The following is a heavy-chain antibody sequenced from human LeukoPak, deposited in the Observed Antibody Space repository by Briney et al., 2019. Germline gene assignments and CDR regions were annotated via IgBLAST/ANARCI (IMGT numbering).Heavy chain of an antibody. V-gene: IGHV4-61*02. CDR2: IYTSGST. J-gene: IGHJ6*03. CDR1: GGSISSGSYY. CDR3: ARVSWLPAAIRFDYYYYMDV. Sequence: SQTLSLTCTVSGGSISSGSYYWSWIRQPAGKGLEWIGRIYTSGSTNYNPSLKSRVTISVDTSKNQFSLKLSSVTAADTAVYYCARVSWLPAAIRFDYYYYMDVWGRGTTVTVSS. D-gene: IGHD2-2*02.